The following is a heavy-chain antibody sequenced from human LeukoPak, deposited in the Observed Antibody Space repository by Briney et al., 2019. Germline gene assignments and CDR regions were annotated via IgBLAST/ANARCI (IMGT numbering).Heavy chain of an antibody. D-gene: IGHD6-19*01. Sequence: ASVKVSCKASGYIFSNYGISWVRQAPGQGLEWMGWISAYNGNTNSAQKLQGRVAMTTDTSTSTAYTELRSLRSDDTAFYYCARARKGYSSGWYDYWGQGTLVTVSS. V-gene: IGHV1-18*01. CDR3: ARARKGYSSGWYDY. CDR2: ISAYNGNT. J-gene: IGHJ4*02. CDR1: GYIFSNYG.